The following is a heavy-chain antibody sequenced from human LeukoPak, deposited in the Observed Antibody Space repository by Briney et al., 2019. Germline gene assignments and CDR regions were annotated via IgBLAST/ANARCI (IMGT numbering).Heavy chain of an antibody. J-gene: IGHJ4*02. V-gene: IGHV4-34*01. CDR1: GGSFSGYY. CDR3: ARGFSYYYGSGSYYNVGFDY. CDR2: INHSGST. Sequence: SETLSLTCAVYGGSFSGYYWSWIRQPPGKGLEWIGEINHSGSTNYNPSLKSRVTISVDTSKNQFSLKLSSVTAADTAVYYCARGFSYYYGSGSYYNVGFDYRGQGTLVTVSS. D-gene: IGHD3-10*01.